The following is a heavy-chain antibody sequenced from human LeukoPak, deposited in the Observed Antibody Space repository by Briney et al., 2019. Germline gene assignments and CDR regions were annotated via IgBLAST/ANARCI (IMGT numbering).Heavy chain of an antibody. CDR3: ASEAYYYDSSGYYKY. CDR2: INHSGSA. Sequence: SETLSLTCAVYGGSFSDYYWSWIRQSPGKGLEWIGEINHSGSANYNPSLKSRVTISVDPSKNQFSLKLSSVTAADTAVYYCASEAYYYDSSGYYKYWGQGTLVTVSS. D-gene: IGHD3-22*01. J-gene: IGHJ4*02. V-gene: IGHV4-34*01. CDR1: GGSFSDYY.